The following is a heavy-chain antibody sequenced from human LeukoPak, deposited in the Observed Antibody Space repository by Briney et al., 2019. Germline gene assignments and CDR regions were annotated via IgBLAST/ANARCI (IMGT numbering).Heavy chain of an antibody. CDR2: IIPIFGTA. D-gene: IGHD6-13*01. Sequence: SVKVSCKASGGTFSSYAISWVRQAPGQGLEWMGGIIPIFGTANYAQKFQGRVTITADESTSTAYMELSSLRSEDTAVYYCARGSSSWYGHFDYWGQGTLVTVSS. CDR3: ARGSSSWYGHFDY. J-gene: IGHJ4*02. CDR1: GGTFSSYA. V-gene: IGHV1-69*13.